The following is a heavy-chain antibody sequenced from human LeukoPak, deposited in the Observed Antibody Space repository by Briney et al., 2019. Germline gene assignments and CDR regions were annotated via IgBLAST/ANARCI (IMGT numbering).Heavy chain of an antibody. Sequence: GGSLRLSCAASGFTVSSNYMTWVRQAPGRGLEWVSVIYNGDNTNYADSVRGRFTISRDSSKNTLFLQMNSLRAEDTAVYYCAKTDYGDRSVDHWGQGTLVTVSS. CDR1: GFTVSSNY. V-gene: IGHV3-66*01. J-gene: IGHJ4*02. CDR2: IYNGDNT. D-gene: IGHD4-17*01. CDR3: AKTDYGDRSVDH.